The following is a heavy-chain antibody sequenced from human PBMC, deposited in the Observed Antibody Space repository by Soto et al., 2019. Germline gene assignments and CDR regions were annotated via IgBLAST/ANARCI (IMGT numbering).Heavy chain of an antibody. CDR3: ARGGSSSYNYAIDV. J-gene: IGHJ6*02. CDR2: IKQGGSEE. Sequence: GGSLRLSCAASGFTFSRFWMRWVRQAPGKGLEWVANIKQGGSEEYYVDSVKGRFAISRDNAKNSLYLQMSSLSVEDTAVYYCARGGSSSYNYAIDVWGQGTTVTVSS. CDR1: GFTFSRFW. V-gene: IGHV3-7*01. D-gene: IGHD6-13*01.